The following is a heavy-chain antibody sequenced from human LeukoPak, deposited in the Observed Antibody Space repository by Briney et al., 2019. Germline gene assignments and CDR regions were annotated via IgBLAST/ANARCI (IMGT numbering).Heavy chain of an antibody. CDR3: ARAAYDLDAFDI. D-gene: IGHD3-22*01. CDR1: GYTFTGYY. Sequence: ASVKVSCKASGYTFTGYYMHWVRQAPGQGLEWMGWINPNSGGTNYAQKFQGRVTMTRDTSISTAYMELSRLRSDDTAVYYCARAAYDLDAFDIWGQGTMVTVSS. J-gene: IGHJ3*02. CDR2: INPNSGGT. V-gene: IGHV1-2*02.